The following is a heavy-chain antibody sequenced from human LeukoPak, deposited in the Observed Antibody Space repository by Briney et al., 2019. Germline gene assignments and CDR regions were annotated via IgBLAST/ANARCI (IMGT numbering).Heavy chain of an antibody. V-gene: IGHV4-34*01. CDR3: ARFSKVTAFFAN. D-gene: IGHD2-21*01. CDR2: INHSGST. J-gene: IGHJ4*02. CDR1: GGSFSGYY. Sequence: SETLSLTCAVYGGSFSGYYWSWIRQPPGKGLEWIGQINHSGSTNYNPSLKSRVTISVDTSKNQFSLKLSSVTAADTAVYYCARFSKVTAFFANWGQGTLVTVSS.